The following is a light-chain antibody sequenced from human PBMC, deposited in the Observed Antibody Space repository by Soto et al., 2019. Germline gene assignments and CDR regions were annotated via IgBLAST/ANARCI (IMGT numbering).Light chain of an antibody. Sequence: QSALTQPASVSGSPGQSLTISCTGTSSDIGSYDYVSWYQQHPGKAPNLIIYEVTDRPSGVSNRFSGSKSGNTASLTISGLQAEDEADYYCSSFTSTSTRLFGSGTKVTVL. V-gene: IGLV2-14*01. CDR2: EVT. CDR3: SSFTSTSTRL. J-gene: IGLJ1*01. CDR1: SSDIGSYDY.